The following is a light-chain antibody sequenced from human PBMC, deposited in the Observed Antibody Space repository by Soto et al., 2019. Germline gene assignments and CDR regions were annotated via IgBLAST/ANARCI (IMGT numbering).Light chain of an antibody. J-gene: IGKJ1*01. CDR2: AIH. Sequence: EIVLAQSPDTLSLSPGERATLSCRASQSVAANYLAWYQQKPGQAPRLLIFAIHVRATGIPDRFSGSGSGTDFTLTISRLEPEDFAVYYCQQYGGSPGTFGQGTKVE. CDR3: QQYGGSPGT. V-gene: IGKV3-20*01. CDR1: QSVAANY.